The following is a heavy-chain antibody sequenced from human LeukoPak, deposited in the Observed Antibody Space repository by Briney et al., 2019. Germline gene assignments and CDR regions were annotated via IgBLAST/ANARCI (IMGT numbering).Heavy chain of an antibody. J-gene: IGHJ4*02. CDR2: VSGCGTTT. D-gene: IGHD4-17*01. V-gene: IGHV3-23*01. CDR3: AKRTVTPSGDDY. Sequence: GGSLRLSCVASGFSFSDYGMSWFRQAPGKGLEGVSSVSGCGTTTYYADSVKGQFTISRDNSKNPLYLEMNSLRVEDAAIYYCAKRTVTPSGDDYWGQGTLVTVSS. CDR1: GFSFSDYG.